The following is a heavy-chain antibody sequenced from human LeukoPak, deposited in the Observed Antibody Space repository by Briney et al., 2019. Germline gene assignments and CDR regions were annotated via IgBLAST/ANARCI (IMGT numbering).Heavy chain of an antibody. CDR3: VRTRAAAGDL. J-gene: IGHJ5*02. CDR2: ICHGGTT. D-gene: IGHD6-13*01. Sequence: SETLSLTCTVSGGSTNSGIHCWGRIRQPPGKELEWIGSICHGGTTHYHPLLKSRVTISGDTSKNQFSLKTTPVTAADTAVYYCVRTRAAAGDLWGQGTLVTVSS. V-gene: IGHV4-39*01. CDR1: GGSTNSGIHC.